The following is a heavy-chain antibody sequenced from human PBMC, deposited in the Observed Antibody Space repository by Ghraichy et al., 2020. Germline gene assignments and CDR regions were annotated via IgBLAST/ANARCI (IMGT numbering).Heavy chain of an antibody. V-gene: IGHV3-7*03. Sequence: WGSLRLSCAASGFTFSSYWMSWVRQAPGKGLEWVANIKQDGSEKYYVDSVKGRFTISRDNAKNSLYLQMNSLRAEDTAVYYCARDTRGLRKGLRGMDVWGQGTTVTVSS. CDR2: IKQDGSEK. CDR3: ARDTRGLRKGLRGMDV. D-gene: IGHD5-12*01. CDR1: GFTFSSYW. J-gene: IGHJ6*02.